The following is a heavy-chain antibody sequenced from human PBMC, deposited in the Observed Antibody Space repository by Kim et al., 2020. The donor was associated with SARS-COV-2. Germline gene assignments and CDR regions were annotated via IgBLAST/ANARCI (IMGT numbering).Heavy chain of an antibody. CDR1: GGSVSSSSYY. Sequence: SETLSLTCTVSGGSVSSSSYYWGWIRQPPGKGLEWIGSIYYSGSTYYNPSLKSRVTISIDTSKNQFSLKLSSVTAADTAVYYCARDPLSSRHADHPKWGQGTLVSVSS. CDR2: IYYSGST. D-gene: IGHD6-13*01. CDR3: ARDPLSSRHADHPK. J-gene: IGHJ4*02. V-gene: IGHV4-39*07.